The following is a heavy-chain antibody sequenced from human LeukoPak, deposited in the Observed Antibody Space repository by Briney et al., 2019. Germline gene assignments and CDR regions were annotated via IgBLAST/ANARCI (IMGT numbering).Heavy chain of an antibody. CDR2: IISSGSTI. CDR1: GFTFSDYY. V-gene: IGHV3-11*04. CDR3: ARDQPIGYNYGYPFDN. J-gene: IGHJ4*02. Sequence: GGSLRLSCAAPGFTFSDYYMSWIRQAPGKGLEWVSYIISSGSTIYYADSVKGRFTISRDNAKNSLYLQMNNLRVEDTAVYYCARDQPIGYNYGYPFDNWGQGTLVTVSS. D-gene: IGHD5-18*01.